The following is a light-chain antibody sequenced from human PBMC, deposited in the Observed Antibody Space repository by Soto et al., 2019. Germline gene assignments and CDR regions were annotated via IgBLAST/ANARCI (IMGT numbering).Light chain of an antibody. CDR2: EVT. CDR1: SSDVGGYNY. Sequence: QSALTQPTSASGSPGQSVTISCTGTSSDVGGYNYVSWYQQYPGRAPKLMIYEVTKRPSGVPDRFSGSKSGNTASLTVSGLQAEDEADYYCSSYAASNNFYFVFGGGPKLTVL. J-gene: IGLJ3*02. CDR3: SSYAASNNFYFV. V-gene: IGLV2-8*01.